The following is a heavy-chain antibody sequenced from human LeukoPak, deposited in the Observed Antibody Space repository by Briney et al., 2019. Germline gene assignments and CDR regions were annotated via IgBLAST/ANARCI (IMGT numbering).Heavy chain of an antibody. CDR1: VYTFTGYF. D-gene: IGHD2-15*01. V-gene: IGHV1-2*02. CDR3: STYSTGSDGSCYIWFDP. Sequence: ASVKDSCKASVYTFTGYFMHWVRPAPGQGLEWMGWINQNSGGTNYAQKLRGGATLTRDTHLRAAYMEPSRLRSDDTAVYYCSTYSTGSDGSCYIWFDPWGQGTLVTVSS. J-gene: IGHJ5*02. CDR2: INQNSGGT.